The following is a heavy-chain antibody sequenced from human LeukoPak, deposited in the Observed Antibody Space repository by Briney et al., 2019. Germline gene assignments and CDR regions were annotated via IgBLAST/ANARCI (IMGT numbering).Heavy chain of an antibody. CDR2: ISGSGGST. CDR1: GFTFSSYA. J-gene: IGHJ4*02. Sequence: PGGSLRLSCAASGFTFSSYAMSWVRQAPGKGLEWVSAISGSGGSTYYADSVKGRFTISRDNSKNTLYLQMNSLRAEDTAVYYCARDSTVTTLYYFDYWGQGTLVTVSS. V-gene: IGHV3-23*01. CDR3: ARDSTVTTLYYFDY. D-gene: IGHD4-11*01.